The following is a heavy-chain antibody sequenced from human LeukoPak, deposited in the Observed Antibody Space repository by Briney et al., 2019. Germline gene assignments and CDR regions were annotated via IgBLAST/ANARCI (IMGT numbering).Heavy chain of an antibody. V-gene: IGHV1-2*02. CDR1: GYTFTGYY. CDR2: INPNSGGT. D-gene: IGHD3-22*01. Sequence: ASVKVSCKASGYTFTGYYIHWVRQAPGQGLEWMGWINPNSGGTHYAQKFQGRVTMTSDTSIATVNMELSSLRSDDTAVYYCARDLGQYYDTSDNWFDPWGQGTLVTVSS. CDR3: ARDLGQYYDTSDNWFDP. J-gene: IGHJ5*02.